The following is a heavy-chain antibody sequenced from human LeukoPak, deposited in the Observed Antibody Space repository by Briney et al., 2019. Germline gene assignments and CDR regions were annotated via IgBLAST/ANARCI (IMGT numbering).Heavy chain of an antibody. CDR3: ARADYDALDY. J-gene: IGHJ4*02. CDR2: IYYSGRT. Sequence: SETLSLTCTVSGGSFSSGNYYWSWLRQPPGKGLEWIGYIYYSGRTNYNPSLKSRVTISVDTSKNQFSLKLSSVTAADTAVYYCARADYDALDYWGQGTLVTVSS. D-gene: IGHD4-17*01. CDR1: GGSFSSGNYY. V-gene: IGHV4-61*01.